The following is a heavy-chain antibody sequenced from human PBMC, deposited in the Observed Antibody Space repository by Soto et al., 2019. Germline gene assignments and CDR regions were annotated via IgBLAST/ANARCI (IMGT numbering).Heavy chain of an antibody. CDR3: AKDPPCSGGSCYSVPVY. CDR1: GFTFSSYG. V-gene: IGHV3-30*18. Sequence: GGSLRLSCAASGFTFSSYGMHWVRQAPGKGLEWVAVISYDGSNKYYADSVKGRFTISRDNSKNTLYLQMNSLRAEDTAVYYCAKDPPCSGGSCYSVPVYWGQGTLVTVSS. J-gene: IGHJ4*02. CDR2: ISYDGSNK. D-gene: IGHD2-15*01.